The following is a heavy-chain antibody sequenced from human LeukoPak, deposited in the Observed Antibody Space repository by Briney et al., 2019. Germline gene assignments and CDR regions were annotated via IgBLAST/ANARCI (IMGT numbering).Heavy chain of an antibody. CDR1: GGSINSYY. CDR3: ARDPSIAVGGGAFDI. J-gene: IGHJ3*02. CDR2: MHTSGST. Sequence: SETLSLTCTVSGGSINSYYWNWIRQPAGKGLEWIGRMHTSGSTNYNPSLKSRVTMSVDTSKNQFSLKLSFVTAADTAVNYYARDPSIAVGGGAFDIWGQGTRVTVSS. V-gene: IGHV4-4*07. D-gene: IGHD6-6*01.